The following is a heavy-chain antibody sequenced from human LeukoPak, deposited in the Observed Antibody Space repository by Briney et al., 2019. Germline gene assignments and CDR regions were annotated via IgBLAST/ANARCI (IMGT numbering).Heavy chain of an antibody. CDR3: ARVGNYYYYMDV. D-gene: IGHD2-15*01. J-gene: IGHJ6*03. V-gene: IGHV1-8*01. Sequence: ASVKVSCKASGYTFTSYDINWVRQATGQGLEWMGWMNPNSGNTGYAQKFQGRVTMTRNTSISTAYMELSSLTSEDTAVYYCARVGNYYYYMDVWGKGTTVTVSS. CDR1: GYTFTSYD. CDR2: MNPNSGNT.